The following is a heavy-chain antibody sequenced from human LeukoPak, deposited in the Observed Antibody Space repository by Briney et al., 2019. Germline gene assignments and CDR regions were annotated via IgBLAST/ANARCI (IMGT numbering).Heavy chain of an antibody. CDR1: GFIFSDYV. D-gene: IGHD2-15*01. Sequence: GGSLRLSCAASGFIFSDYVMIWVRQAPGKGLEWVSGITASGDRTYYADSVKGRFTMSRDNSKNTVYLQMNSLRVDDTAVYYCARRDIVVVVSASDYWGQGTLVTVSS. J-gene: IGHJ4*02. CDR2: ITASGDRT. V-gene: IGHV3-23*01. CDR3: ARRDIVVVVSASDY.